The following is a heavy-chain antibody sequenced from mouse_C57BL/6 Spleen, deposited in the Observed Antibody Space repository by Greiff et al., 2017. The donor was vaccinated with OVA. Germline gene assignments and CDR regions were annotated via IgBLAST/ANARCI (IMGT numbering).Heavy chain of an antibody. V-gene: IGHV1-20*01. J-gene: IGHJ2*01. CDR2: INPYNGDT. CDR1: GYSFTGYF. D-gene: IGHD2-2*01. Sequence: VQLKQSGPELVKPGDSVKISCKASGYSFTGYFMNWVMQSHGKSLEWIGRINPYNGDTFYNQKFKGKATLTVDKSSSTAHMELRSLTSEDSAVYYCARDTVTRGYFDYWGQGTTLTVSS. CDR3: ARDTVTRGYFDY.